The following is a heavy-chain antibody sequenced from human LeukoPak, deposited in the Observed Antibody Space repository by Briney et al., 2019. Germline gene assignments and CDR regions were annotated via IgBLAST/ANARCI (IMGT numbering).Heavy chain of an antibody. CDR1: GYDFINYG. V-gene: IGHV1-18*01. D-gene: IGHD6-6*01. CDR2: RSIYNGNT. CDR3: GRGGPFPSGSSSREYYLDY. J-gene: IGHJ4*02. Sequence: ASVKVSCKASGYDFINYGISWLRQAPGQGLEWMGWRSIYNGNTNYKLQGRVTMTIDTSTSTAYMEVRSLRSDDTVVYYCGRGGPFPSGSSSREYYLDYWGQGTLVIVSS.